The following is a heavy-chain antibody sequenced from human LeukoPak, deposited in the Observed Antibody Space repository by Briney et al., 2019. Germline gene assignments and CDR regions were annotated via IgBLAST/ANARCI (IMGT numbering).Heavy chain of an antibody. Sequence: GGSLRLSCAASGFSFSSYWMHWVHQAPGKGPVWVSLISNDESTIIYADSVKGRFTISRDNAKNTLYLQMSSLRAEDTAVYYCARDVGTWGQGTLVTVSS. D-gene: IGHD7-27*01. CDR1: GFSFSSYW. CDR2: ISNDESTI. CDR3: ARDVGT. J-gene: IGHJ5*02. V-gene: IGHV3-74*01.